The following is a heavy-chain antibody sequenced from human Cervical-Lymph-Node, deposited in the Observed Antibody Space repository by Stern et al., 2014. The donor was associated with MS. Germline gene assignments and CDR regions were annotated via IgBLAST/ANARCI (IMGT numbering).Heavy chain of an antibody. J-gene: IGHJ3*02. V-gene: IGHV3-30*18. CDR1: GFAFSSHH. CDR3: AKESDAFDM. CDR2: ISHVGSDQ. Sequence: VQLVESGGGLVQPGGSLRLSCAASGFAFSSHHMHWVRQAPGKGLEWVAFISHVGSDQRYEDSVKGRFTISRDNSQNTMYLQLNRLRAEDTAVYYCAKESDAFDMWGQGTMVTVSS.